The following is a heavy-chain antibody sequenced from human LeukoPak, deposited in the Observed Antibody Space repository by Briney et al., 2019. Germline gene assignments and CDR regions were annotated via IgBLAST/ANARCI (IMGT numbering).Heavy chain of an antibody. CDR3: ATSHPGDAAFDI. Sequence: ASVKVSCKASGGTFSSYAISWVRQAPGQGLEWMGRIIPIFGTANYAQKFQGRVTITTDESTSTAYMELSSLRSEDTAVYYCATSHPGDAAFDIWGQGTMVTVSS. V-gene: IGHV1-69*05. CDR1: GGTFSSYA. CDR2: IIPIFGTA. J-gene: IGHJ3*02. D-gene: IGHD3-10*01.